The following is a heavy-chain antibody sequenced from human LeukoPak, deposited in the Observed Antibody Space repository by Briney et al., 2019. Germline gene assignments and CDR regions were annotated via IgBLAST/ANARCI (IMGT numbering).Heavy chain of an antibody. Sequence: GGSLRLSCAASGFTFSSYSMNWVRQAPGKGLEWVSVIHSGGSTYYADSVKGRFTISRDNSKNTLYLQMNSLRAEDTAVYYCARESDYDSDGYYDYWGQGTLVTVSS. D-gene: IGHD3-22*01. CDR1: GFTFSSYS. J-gene: IGHJ4*02. V-gene: IGHV3-53*01. CDR2: IHSGGST. CDR3: ARESDYDSDGYYDY.